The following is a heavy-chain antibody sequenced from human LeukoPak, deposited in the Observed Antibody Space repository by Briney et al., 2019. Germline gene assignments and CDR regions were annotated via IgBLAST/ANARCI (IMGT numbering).Heavy chain of an antibody. CDR3: AKDGNWSFDN. CDR2: ISGSGDST. V-gene: IGHV3-23*01. D-gene: IGHD1-1*01. J-gene: IGHJ4*02. Sequence: PGGSLRLSCAASGFTFSSYAMSWVRQAPGKGLEWVSAISGSGDSTYYADSVKGRFTISRDNSKNTLYLQMNSLRDEDTALYYCAKDGNWSFDNWGQGTLVTVSS. CDR1: GFTFSSYA.